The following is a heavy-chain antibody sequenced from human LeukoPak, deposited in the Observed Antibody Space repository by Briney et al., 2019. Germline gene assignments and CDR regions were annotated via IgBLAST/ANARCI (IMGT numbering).Heavy chain of an antibody. CDR3: ARDWNDEKGKLGHYFDY. CDR2: IIPIFGIA. CDR1: GGTFSSYA. D-gene: IGHD1-1*01. V-gene: IGHV1-69*04. J-gene: IGHJ4*02. Sequence: SVKVSCKASGGTFSSYAITWVRQAPGQGLEWMGRIIPIFGIANYAQKFQGRVTITADKSTSTAYMELSSLRSEDTAVYYCARDWNDEKGKLGHYFDYWGQGTLVTVSS.